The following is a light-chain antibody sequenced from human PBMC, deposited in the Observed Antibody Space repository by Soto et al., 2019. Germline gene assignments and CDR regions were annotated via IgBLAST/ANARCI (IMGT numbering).Light chain of an antibody. V-gene: IGKV1-8*01. J-gene: IGKJ4*01. Sequence: AIRMTQSPSSFSASTGDRVTITCRASQGISSYLAWYQQKPGKAPKLLIYGASTLQSGVPSRFSGSGSGTDFTLTISCLQSEDFATYYCQQYYSYPSLTFGGGTKVEIK. CDR2: GAS. CDR3: QQYYSYPSLT. CDR1: QGISSY.